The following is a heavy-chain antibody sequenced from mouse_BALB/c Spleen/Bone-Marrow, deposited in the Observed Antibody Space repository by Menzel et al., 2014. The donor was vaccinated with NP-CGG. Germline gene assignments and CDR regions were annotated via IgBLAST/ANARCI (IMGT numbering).Heavy chain of an antibody. CDR3: AREEGSYDGYSDY. CDR2: IYPGDGDT. D-gene: IGHD2-3*01. V-gene: IGHV1-80*01. J-gene: IGHJ2*01. Sequence: QVQLQQSGAELVRPGSSVKISCKASGFAFSSYWMNWVKQRPGQGLEWIGQIYPGDGDTNYNGKFKGKATLTADKSSSTAYMQLSSLTSEDSAVYLCAREEGSYDGYSDYWGQGTTLTVSS. CDR1: GFAFSSYW.